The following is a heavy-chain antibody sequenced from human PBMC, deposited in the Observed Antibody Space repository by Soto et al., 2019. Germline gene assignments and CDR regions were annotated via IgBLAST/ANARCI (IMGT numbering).Heavy chain of an antibody. V-gene: IGHV3-48*03. CDR3: VGGYGFGELY. D-gene: IGHD3-10*01. J-gene: IGHJ4*02. CDR1: GFTFSNYE. Sequence: EVQLVEAGGGVVQPGGSLRLSCEASGFTFSNYEMNWVRQAPGKGLEWISYITTSGGTIYYADAVKGRFTISRDNAKSSLHMQMNSLRAEDTAVYYCVGGYGFGELYWGQGTLVTVSS. CDR2: ITTSGGTI.